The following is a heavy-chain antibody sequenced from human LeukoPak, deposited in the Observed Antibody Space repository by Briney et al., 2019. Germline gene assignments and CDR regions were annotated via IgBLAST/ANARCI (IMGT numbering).Heavy chain of an antibody. Sequence: PGGSLRLSCAASGFTFSSYDMHWVRQATGKGLEWVSAIGTAGDTYYPGSVKGRFTISRENAKNSLYLQMNSLRAGDTAVYYCARGVGGYCSGGSCYDYYYGTDVWGQGTTVTVSS. V-gene: IGHV3-13*01. J-gene: IGHJ6*02. D-gene: IGHD2-15*01. CDR2: IGTAGDT. CDR1: GFTFSSYD. CDR3: ARGVGGYCSGGSCYDYYYGTDV.